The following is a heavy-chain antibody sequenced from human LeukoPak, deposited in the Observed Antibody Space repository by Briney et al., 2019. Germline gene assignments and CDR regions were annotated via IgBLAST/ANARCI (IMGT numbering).Heavy chain of an antibody. D-gene: IGHD3-22*01. CDR1: GFTFDDYG. CDR3: AREKPFYDSSGYYYPIAFDY. CDR2: INWNGGST. Sequence: GGSLRLSCAASGFTFDDYGMSWVRQAPGLGLEWVSGINWNGGSTGYADSVKGRFTIARDNAKNSLYLQMNSLRAEDTALYYCAREKPFYDSSGYYYPIAFDYWGQGTLVTVSS. J-gene: IGHJ4*02. V-gene: IGHV3-20*04.